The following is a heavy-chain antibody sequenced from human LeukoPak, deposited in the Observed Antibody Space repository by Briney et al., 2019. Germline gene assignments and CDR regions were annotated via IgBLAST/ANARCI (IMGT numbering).Heavy chain of an antibody. CDR3: AELGITMIGGV. Sequence: GGSLRLSCAASGFTFSSYGMSWVGQAPGKGLEWVSHISSSGSTIYYADSVKGRFTISRDNAKNSLYLQMNSLRAEDTAVYYCAELGITMIGGVWGKGTTVTISS. CDR2: ISSSGSTI. J-gene: IGHJ6*04. D-gene: IGHD3-10*02. CDR1: GFTFSSYG. V-gene: IGHV3-48*04.